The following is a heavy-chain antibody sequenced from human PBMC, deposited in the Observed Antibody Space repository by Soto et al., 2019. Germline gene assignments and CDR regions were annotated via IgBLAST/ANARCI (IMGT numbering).Heavy chain of an antibody. CDR3: ASAQPRHGYGQSFGV. J-gene: IGHJ3*01. CDR1: GGSIGSGNDY. D-gene: IGHD5-18*01. CDR2: IFYRGNT. V-gene: IGHV4-30-4*01. Sequence: QVQLQESGPGLVKPSQTLSLTCSVSGGSIGSGNDYWTWIRQAPGKGLEWIGYIFYRGNTNYNPSPLSRVSISGDTSKNQSSLNLNSVTAADTAVYYCASAQPRHGYGQSFGVWGQGTVVTVSS.